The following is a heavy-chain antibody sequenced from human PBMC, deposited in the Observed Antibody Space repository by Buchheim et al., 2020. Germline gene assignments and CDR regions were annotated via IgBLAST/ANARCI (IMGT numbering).Heavy chain of an antibody. D-gene: IGHD6-19*01. CDR3: ARAQS. V-gene: IGHV3-7*03. CDR1: GFTFSSYC. CDR2: IKHDGSEK. J-gene: IGHJ4*02. Sequence: EVQLVESGGDLVQPGGSLRLSCAASGFTFSSYCMSWVRQAPGKGLEWVANIKHDGSEKYYVDSVKGRFAISRDNAKNSVYLQMNGLRAEDTAVYYCARAQSWGQGTL.